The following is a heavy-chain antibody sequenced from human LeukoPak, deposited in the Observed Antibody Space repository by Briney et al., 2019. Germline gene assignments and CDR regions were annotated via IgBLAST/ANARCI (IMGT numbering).Heavy chain of an antibody. CDR2: ISNDGYRK. Sequence: GRSLGLSCAASGFTFSNYAMRWVRQAPGKGLEWMALISNDGYRKYYDDSVKGRLTISRDNSKDRLYLQMNSLRTEDTAVYHCVKDRMDGTYNFDYWGQGTLVTVSS. CDR3: VKDRMDGTYNFDY. D-gene: IGHD5-24*01. CDR1: GFTFSNYA. J-gene: IGHJ4*02. V-gene: IGHV3-30*19.